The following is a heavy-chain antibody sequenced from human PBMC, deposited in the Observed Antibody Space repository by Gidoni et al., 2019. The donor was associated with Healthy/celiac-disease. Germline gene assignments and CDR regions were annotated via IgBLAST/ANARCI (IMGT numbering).Heavy chain of an antibody. J-gene: IGHJ5*02. CDR3: ARELIVVVPAAVRGHNWFDP. D-gene: IGHD2-2*01. V-gene: IGHV4-59*01. Sequence: QVQLQESGPGLVKPSETLSLTCTVSGGSISSYYWSWLRQPPGKGLAWIGYIYYSGSTNYNPSLKSRVTISVDTSKNQFSLKLSSVTAADTAVYYCARELIVVVPAAVRGHNWFDPWGQGTLVTVSS. CDR2: IYYSGST. CDR1: GGSISSYY.